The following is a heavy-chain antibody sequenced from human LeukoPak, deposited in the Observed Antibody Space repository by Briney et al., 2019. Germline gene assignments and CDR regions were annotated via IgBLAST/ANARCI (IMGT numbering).Heavy chain of an antibody. D-gene: IGHD2-15*01. Sequence: GGSLRLSCAASGFTFSSYEMNWVRQAPGKGLEWVSYVSSSGSTIYYADSVKGRFTISRDNAKNSLYLQMNSLRAEDTAVYYCARFLGYCSGGSCSDPNWFDPWGQGTLVTVSS. CDR2: VSSSGSTI. CDR3: ARFLGYCSGGSCSDPNWFDP. CDR1: GFTFSSYE. J-gene: IGHJ5*02. V-gene: IGHV3-48*03.